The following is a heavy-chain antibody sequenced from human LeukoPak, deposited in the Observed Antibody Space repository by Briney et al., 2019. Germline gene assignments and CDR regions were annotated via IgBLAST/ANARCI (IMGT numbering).Heavy chain of an antibody. CDR3: ARDLGTWLGELSIDY. CDR2: INNDGSST. V-gene: IGHV3-74*01. J-gene: IGHJ4*02. Sequence: QAGGSLRLSCAASGFIFSDHWMHWVRQAPGKGLVWLSRINNDGSSTIYADSVKGRFTIFRDNSENTVYLQMSSLRAEDTAVYYCARDLGTWLGELSIDYWGQGTLVTVSS. D-gene: IGHD3-10*01. CDR1: GFIFSDHW.